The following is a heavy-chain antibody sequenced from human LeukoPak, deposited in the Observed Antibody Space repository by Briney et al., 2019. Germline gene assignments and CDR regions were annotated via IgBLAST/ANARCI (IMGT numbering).Heavy chain of an antibody. Sequence: ASVKVSCKASGYTFTSYAMHWVRHAPGQRLEWMGWINAGNGKTKYSQKFQGRVTVTRDTAANTAYLELSSLRSDDTAVYYCARVDTVMTHWFDPWGQGTLVTVSS. D-gene: IGHD5-18*01. CDR3: ARVDTVMTHWFDP. J-gene: IGHJ5*02. CDR1: GYTFTSYA. V-gene: IGHV1-3*01. CDR2: INAGNGKT.